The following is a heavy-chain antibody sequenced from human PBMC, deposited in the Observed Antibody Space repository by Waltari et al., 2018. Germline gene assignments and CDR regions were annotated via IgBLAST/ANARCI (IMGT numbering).Heavy chain of an antibody. D-gene: IGHD2-2*01. CDR1: GGSISSYY. Sequence: QVQLQESGPGLVKPSETLSLTCTVSGGSISSYYWSWIRQPPGKGLEWIGYIYYSGSTNYNPSLKSRVTISVDTSKNQFSLKLSSVTAADTAVYYCARSHRVQYCSSTSCYRFYYYMDVWGKGTTVTISS. V-gene: IGHV4-59*08. CDR3: ARSHRVQYCSSTSCYRFYYYMDV. J-gene: IGHJ6*03. CDR2: IYYSGST.